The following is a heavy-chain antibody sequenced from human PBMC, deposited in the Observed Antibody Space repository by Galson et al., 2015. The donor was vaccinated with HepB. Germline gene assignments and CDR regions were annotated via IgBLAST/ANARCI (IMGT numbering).Heavy chain of an antibody. V-gene: IGHV1-18*01. J-gene: IGHJ4*02. CDR1: GYTFTSYG. Sequence: SVKVSCKASGYTFTSYGISWVRQALGQGLEWMGWISAYNGNTNYAQKLQGRVTMTTDTSTSTAYMELRSLRSDDTAVYYCARDDYDSSGSYFDYWGQGTLVTVSS. CDR2: ISAYNGNT. CDR3: ARDDYDSSGSYFDY. D-gene: IGHD3-22*01.